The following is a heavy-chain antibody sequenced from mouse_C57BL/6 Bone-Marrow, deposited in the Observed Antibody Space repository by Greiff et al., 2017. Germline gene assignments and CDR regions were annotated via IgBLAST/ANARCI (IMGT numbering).Heavy chain of an antibody. Sequence: EVKLVESGGDLVNPGGSLKLSCAASGFTFSSYGMSWVRQTPDKRLEWVATISSGGSYTYYPDSVKGRFTISRDNAKNTLYLQMSSLKSEDTAMYYCASLITTVVAPDYWGQGTSVTVSS. CDR1: GFTFSSYG. CDR3: ASLITTVVAPDY. CDR2: ISSGGSYT. J-gene: IGHJ4*01. D-gene: IGHD1-1*01. V-gene: IGHV5-6*01.